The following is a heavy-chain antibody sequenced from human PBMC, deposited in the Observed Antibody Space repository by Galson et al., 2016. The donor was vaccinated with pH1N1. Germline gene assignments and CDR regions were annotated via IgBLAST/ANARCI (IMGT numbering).Heavy chain of an antibody. Sequence: SLRLSCAASGFIFGDYWMSWVPQAPGKGLEWVANIKEDGSEKYYVDSVTGRFTVSRDNAKESLFLQMDSLRVEDTAVYYCARVSSWYYVDFWGQGTLITVSS. J-gene: IGHJ4*02. CDR3: ARVSSWYYVDF. D-gene: IGHD6-13*01. V-gene: IGHV3-7*01. CDR1: GFIFGDYW. CDR2: IKEDGSEK.